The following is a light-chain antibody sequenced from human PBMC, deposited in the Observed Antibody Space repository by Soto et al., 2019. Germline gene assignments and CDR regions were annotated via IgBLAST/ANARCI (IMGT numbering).Light chain of an antibody. V-gene: IGLV2-14*01. CDR3: NSYTNSSAVV. Sequence: QSVLTQPASVSGSPGQSITISRAGTRDDIGVYDYVSWYQQHPGNAPKLLVYEVTNRPSGVSDRFSGSKSGNTASLTISGLQAEDEADYYCNSYTNSSAVVFGGGTKVTVL. CDR2: EVT. CDR1: RDDIGVYDY. J-gene: IGLJ2*01.